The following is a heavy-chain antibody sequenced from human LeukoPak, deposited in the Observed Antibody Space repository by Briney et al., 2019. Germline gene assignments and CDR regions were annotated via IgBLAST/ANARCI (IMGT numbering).Heavy chain of an antibody. J-gene: IGHJ6*02. CDR3: AKYLSAKGPPYALDV. Sequence: PGGSLRLSRAASEFTFSRYAMQWVRQAPGKGLEWVSGISSSGEYTFYSDSVKGRFTISRDNSKYTLYLQMNRLRAEDTAVYYCAKYLSAKGPPYALDVWGQGTTVSVSS. CDR1: EFTFSRYA. CDR2: ISSSGEYT. D-gene: IGHD3-16*01. V-gene: IGHV3-23*01.